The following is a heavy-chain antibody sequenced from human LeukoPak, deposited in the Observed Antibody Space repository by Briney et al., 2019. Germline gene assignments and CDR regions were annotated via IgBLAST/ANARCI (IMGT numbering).Heavy chain of an antibody. D-gene: IGHD4-17*01. CDR2: IRHDGSNK. CDR1: GFTFSSYG. J-gene: IGHJ4*02. V-gene: IGHV3-30*02. CDR3: AKADLFNYGRRGYYFDY. Sequence: SGGSLRLSCAASGFTFSSYGMHWVRQVPGKGLEWVSFIRHDGSNKYYGDSVKGRFTISRDNSKNTLYLQMNSLRAEDTAVYYCAKADLFNYGRRGYYFDYWGQGTLVTVSS.